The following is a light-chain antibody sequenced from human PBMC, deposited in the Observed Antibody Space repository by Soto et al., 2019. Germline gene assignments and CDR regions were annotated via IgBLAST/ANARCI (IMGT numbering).Light chain of an antibody. CDR1: SGDVGGYNY. CDR3: CNYTDSRSTLTV. CDR2: EVS. V-gene: IGLV2-14*01. Sequence: QSVLTQPASGSGAPGQSITISCTGTSGDVGGYNYVSWYQQHPGKAPKLMIFEVSSRPSGVSNRFSGSKSGHTASLTISGLQAEDEAGYYCCNYTDSRSTLTVFRAGDRVP. J-gene: IGLJ1*01.